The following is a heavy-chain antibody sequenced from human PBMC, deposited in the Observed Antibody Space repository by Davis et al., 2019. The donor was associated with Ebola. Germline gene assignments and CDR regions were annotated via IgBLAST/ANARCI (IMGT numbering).Heavy chain of an antibody. Sequence: KVSCKGSGYSFTSYWISWVRQMPGKGLEWMGRIDSSDSYTNYSPSFQGHVTISAGKSISTAYLQWSSLKASDTAKYYCAGSRYYYYGMDVWGQGTTVTVSS. CDR3: AGSRYYYYGMDV. CDR1: GYSFTSYW. CDR2: IDSSDSYT. V-gene: IGHV5-10-1*01. J-gene: IGHJ6*02.